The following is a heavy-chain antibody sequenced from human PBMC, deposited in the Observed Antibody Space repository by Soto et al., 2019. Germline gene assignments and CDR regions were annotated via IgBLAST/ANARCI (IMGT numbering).Heavy chain of an antibody. J-gene: IGHJ4*02. CDR2: ISAYNGNT. CDR3: ARGPGLLVPAAIGY. Sequence: QVQLVQSGAEVKKPGASVKVSCKASGYTFTSYGISWVRQAPGQGLEWMGWISAYNGNTNYAQKLQGRVTMTTDTSTSTAYTEPRSLRSDATAVYYCARGPGLLVPAAIGYWGQGTLVTVSS. D-gene: IGHD2-2*01. CDR1: GYTFTSYG. V-gene: IGHV1-18*01.